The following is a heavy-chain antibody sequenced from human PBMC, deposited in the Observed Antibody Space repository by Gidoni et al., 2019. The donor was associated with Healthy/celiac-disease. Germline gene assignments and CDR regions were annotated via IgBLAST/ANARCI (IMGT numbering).Heavy chain of an antibody. D-gene: IGHD2-8*01. J-gene: IGHJ6*03. CDR2: ISYDGSNK. V-gene: IGHV3-30*04. CDR3: ARGYCTNGVCYTSGYYYMDV. Sequence: QVQLVESGGGVVQPGRSLRLSCAASGFTFSSYAMPWVRQAPGKGLEWVAVISYDGSNKYYADSVKGRFTISRDNSKNTLYLQMNSLRAEDTAVYYCARGYCTNGVCYTSGYYYMDVWGKGTTVTVSS. CDR1: GFTFSSYA.